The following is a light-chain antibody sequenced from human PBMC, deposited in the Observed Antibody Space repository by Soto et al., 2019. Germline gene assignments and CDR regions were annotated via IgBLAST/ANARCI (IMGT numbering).Light chain of an antibody. CDR2: VGAGGIVE. CDR3: GADHGSGSNSV. J-gene: IGLJ2*01. V-gene: IGLV9-49*01. Sequence: QLVLTQPPSASASLGASVTLTCTLSSGYSNYKLDWYQQRPGKGPRFVMRVGAGGIVESKGHGIPERFSVLGSGLNRYLTIKNIQEEDESDYHCGADHGSGSNSVFGGGTKLTVL. CDR1: SGYSNYK.